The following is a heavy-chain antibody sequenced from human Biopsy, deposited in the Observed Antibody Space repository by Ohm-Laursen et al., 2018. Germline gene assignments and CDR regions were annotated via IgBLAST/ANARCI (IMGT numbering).Heavy chain of an antibody. CDR2: TFESGDTT. Sequence: GSLRLSCAASGFTFSRYGMSWVRQAPGKGLEWVSVTFESGDTTHYGDSVKGRFSVSRDNSKSTLYLQMNSLRAEDTAAYYCAKTLGDSYGSRYFDYWGQGTLVTVSS. V-gene: IGHV3-23*01. D-gene: IGHD5-18*01. CDR3: AKTLGDSYGSRYFDY. CDR1: GFTFSRYG. J-gene: IGHJ4*02.